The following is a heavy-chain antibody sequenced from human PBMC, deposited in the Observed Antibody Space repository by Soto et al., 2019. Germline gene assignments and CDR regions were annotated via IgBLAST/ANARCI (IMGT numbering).Heavy chain of an antibody. Sequence: PGESLKISCKGSGYSFTRYWIGWVRQMPGKGLEWMGIIYPGDSDTRYSPSFQGQVTISADKSISTAYLQWSSLKASDTAMYYWARHSSPRYYYYSSGMDVWGQGTTVTVSS. CDR1: GYSFTRYW. D-gene: IGHD6-13*01. CDR2: IYPGDSDT. CDR3: ARHSSPRYYYYSSGMDV. J-gene: IGHJ6*02. V-gene: IGHV5-51*01.